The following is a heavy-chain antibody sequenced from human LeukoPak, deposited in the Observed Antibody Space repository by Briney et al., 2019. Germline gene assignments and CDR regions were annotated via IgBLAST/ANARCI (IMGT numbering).Heavy chain of an antibody. CDR2: IKSKGDGETT. V-gene: IGHV3-15*01. J-gene: IGHJ4*02. D-gene: IGHD3-10*01. CDR1: GFTFTNAW. Sequence: PGGSLRLSCTASGFTFTNAWMNWVRQAPGKGREWVGRIKSKGDGETTDYAAPVKGRFTMSGDDSKATLYLQMNSLKAEDTAVYYCTTDLGLTMIRGVIVYWGQGALVTVSS. CDR3: TTDLGLTMIRGVIVY.